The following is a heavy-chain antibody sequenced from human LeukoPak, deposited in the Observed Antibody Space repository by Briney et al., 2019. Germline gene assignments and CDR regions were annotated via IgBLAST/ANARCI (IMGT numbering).Heavy chain of an antibody. D-gene: IGHD6-6*01. V-gene: IGHV4-31*03. J-gene: IGHJ3*02. CDR1: GGSISSGGYY. CDR2: IYYSGST. Sequence: SQTLSFTCTVSGGSISSGGYYWSWIRQHPGKGLEWIGYIYYSGSTYYNPSLKSRVTISVDTSKNQFSLKLSSVTAADTAVYYCARDLGYSSSSGDAFDIWGQGTMVTVSS. CDR3: ARDLGYSSSSGDAFDI.